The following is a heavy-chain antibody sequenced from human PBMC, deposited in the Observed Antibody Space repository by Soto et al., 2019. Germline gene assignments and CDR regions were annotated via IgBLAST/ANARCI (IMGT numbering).Heavy chain of an antibody. CDR2: ISSTTNYK. CDR1: GFTFTRYS. J-gene: IGHJ4*02. V-gene: IGHV3-21*01. CDR3: ARESEDLTSNFDY. Sequence: GGSLTLSCAASGFTFTRYSMNWVRQAPGKGLEWVSSISSTTNYKYYTDPMKGRFTVSRDNAKNSVYLEMNSLIAEDTALYYCARESEDLTSNFDYWGQGTLVTVSS.